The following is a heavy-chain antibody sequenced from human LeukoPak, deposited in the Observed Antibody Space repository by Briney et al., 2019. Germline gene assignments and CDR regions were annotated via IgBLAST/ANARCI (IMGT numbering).Heavy chain of an antibody. CDR3: ATSQCGSDCYLAGDY. CDR2: ISYGGSTT. CDR1: GGSISSSSVY. V-gene: IGHV4-39*07. Sequence: SETLSLTCTVSGGSISSSSVYWGWIRQPPGKGLEWIATISYGGSTTSYNPSHKSRVTISVDTSKNQFSLKLNSVTAADTAVYYCATSQCGSDCYLAGDYWGQGTLVTVSS. J-gene: IGHJ4*02. D-gene: IGHD2-21*02.